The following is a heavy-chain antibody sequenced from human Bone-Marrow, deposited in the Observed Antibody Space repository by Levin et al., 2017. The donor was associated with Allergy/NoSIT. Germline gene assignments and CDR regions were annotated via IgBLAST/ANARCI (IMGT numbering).Heavy chain of an antibody. CDR2: INQDGTEK. J-gene: IGHJ6*02. V-gene: IGHV3-7*01. Sequence: HPGGSLRLSCVASGFSFSHYWMSWVRQAPGKGLEWVANINQDGTEKFSVDSVKGRFTISRDNVKNSLFLQMNSLRDEDTAIYYCVRESSSSAFNYYNYYAMDIWGQGTKVTVS. CDR3: VRESSSSAFNYYNYYAMDI. CDR1: GFSFSHYW. D-gene: IGHD6-6*01.